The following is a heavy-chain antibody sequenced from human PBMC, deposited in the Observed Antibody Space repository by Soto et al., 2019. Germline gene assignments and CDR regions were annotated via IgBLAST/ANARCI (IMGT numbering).Heavy chain of an antibody. CDR1: GFTFSSYA. CDR3: ASSYYDFWSGYLNWFDP. D-gene: IGHD3-3*01. CDR2: ISYDGSNK. Sequence: PGGSLRLSCAASGFTFSSYAMHWVRQAPGKGLEWVAVISYDGSNKYYADSVKGRFTISRDNSKNTLYLQMNSLRAEDTAVYYCASSYYDFWSGYLNWFDPWGQGTLVTVSS. J-gene: IGHJ5*02. V-gene: IGHV3-30-3*01.